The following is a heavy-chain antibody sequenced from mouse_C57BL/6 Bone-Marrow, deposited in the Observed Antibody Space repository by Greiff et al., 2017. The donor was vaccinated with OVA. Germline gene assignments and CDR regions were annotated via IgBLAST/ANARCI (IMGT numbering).Heavy chain of an antibody. J-gene: IGHJ1*03. D-gene: IGHD2-4*01. CDR1: GFTFSDFY. CDR2: SRNKANDYTT. Sequence: EVKLMESGGGLVQSGRSLRLSCATSGFTFSDFYMEWVRQAPGKGLEWIAASRNKANDYTTEYSASVKGRFIVSRDTSQSILYLQMNALRAEDTAIYYCARDAGDYGGGPWYFDVWGTGTTVTVSS. CDR3: ARDAGDYGGGPWYFDV. V-gene: IGHV7-1*01.